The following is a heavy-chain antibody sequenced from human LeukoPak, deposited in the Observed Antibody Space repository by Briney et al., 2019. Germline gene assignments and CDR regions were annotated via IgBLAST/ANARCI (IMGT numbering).Heavy chain of an antibody. V-gene: IGHV1-69*13. CDR2: IIPIFGTA. Sequence: GASVKVSCKASGGTFSSYAISWVRQAPGQGLEWMGGIIPIFGTANYAQKFQGRVTITADESTSTAYMELSSLRSEDTAVYYCASPSQEVFWIEGETYNLDYWGQGTLVTVSP. D-gene: IGHD3-3*01. J-gene: IGHJ4*02. CDR1: GGTFSSYA. CDR3: ASPSQEVFWIEGETYNLDY.